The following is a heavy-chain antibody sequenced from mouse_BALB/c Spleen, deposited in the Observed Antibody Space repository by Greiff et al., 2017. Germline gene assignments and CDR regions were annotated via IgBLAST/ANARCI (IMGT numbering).Heavy chain of an antibody. CDR2: IYPYNGGT. Sequence: DVKLQESGPELVKPGASVKISCKASGYTFTDYNMHWVKQSHGKSLEWIGYIYPYNGGTGYNQKFKSKATLTVDNSSSTAYMELRSLTSEDSAVYYCAIYYGSSSWFAYWGQGTLVTVSA. D-gene: IGHD1-1*01. CDR3: AIYYGSSSWFAY. CDR1: GYTFTDYN. V-gene: IGHV1S29*02. J-gene: IGHJ3*01.